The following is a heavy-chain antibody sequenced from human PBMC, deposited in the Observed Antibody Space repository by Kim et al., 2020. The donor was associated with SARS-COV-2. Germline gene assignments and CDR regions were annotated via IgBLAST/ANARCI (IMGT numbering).Heavy chain of an antibody. J-gene: IGHJ4*02. D-gene: IGHD3-22*01. CDR3: AREGAYDSSGYYYYFDY. Sequence: VKGRFNISRDNAKNSLYLQMNSLRAEDTAVYYCAREGAYDSSGYYYYFDYWGQGTLVTVSS. V-gene: IGHV3-21*01.